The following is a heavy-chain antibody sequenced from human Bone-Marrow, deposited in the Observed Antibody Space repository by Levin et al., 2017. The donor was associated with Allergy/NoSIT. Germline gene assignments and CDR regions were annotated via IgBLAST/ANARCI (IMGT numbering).Heavy chain of an antibody. CDR3: ARGPADP. Sequence: SCAASGFTFSHYDMNWVRQAPGKGLEWVSSISGTSEYIYYADSLKGRFTVSRDNARNSLFLQINNLRAEDTAIYYCARGPADPWGQGTLVTVSS. V-gene: IGHV3-21*01. J-gene: IGHJ5*02. CDR1: GFTFSHYD. CDR2: ISGTSEYI. D-gene: IGHD2-2*01.